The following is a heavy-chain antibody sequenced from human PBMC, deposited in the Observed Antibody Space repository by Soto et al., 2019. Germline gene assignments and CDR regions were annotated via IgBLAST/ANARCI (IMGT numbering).Heavy chain of an antibody. D-gene: IGHD1-26*01. CDR1: GFTVSNNY. J-gene: IGHJ4*02. CDR3: AKGLVGGSLYYFDY. V-gene: IGHV3-53*01. Sequence: RRLSCAVSGFTVSNNYMSWVRQAPGKGLEGVSVIYSGGTTYYADSVKGRVTISRDNSKNTLFLEMNSLRADDTAVYYCAKGLVGGSLYYFDYWGQGTPVTVSS. CDR2: IYSGGTT.